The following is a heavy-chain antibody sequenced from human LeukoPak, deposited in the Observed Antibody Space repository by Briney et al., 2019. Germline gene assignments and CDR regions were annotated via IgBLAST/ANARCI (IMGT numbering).Heavy chain of an antibody. J-gene: IGHJ4*02. CDR3: ARERSGYSYDFDY. Sequence: PSETLSLTCTVSGGSISSYYWSWIRQPPGKGLEWIGYIYYSGTTNYNPSLKSRVTISVDTSKNQFSLRLSSVTAADTAVYYCARERSGYSYDFDYWGPGTLVTVSS. D-gene: IGHD5-18*01. CDR2: IYYSGTT. V-gene: IGHV4-59*01. CDR1: GGSISSYY.